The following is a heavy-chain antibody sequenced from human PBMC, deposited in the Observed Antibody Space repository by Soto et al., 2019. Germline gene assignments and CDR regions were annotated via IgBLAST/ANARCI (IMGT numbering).Heavy chain of an antibody. V-gene: IGHV1-18*01. CDR3: ASNMVEAAGTKNYYYYGMDV. Sequence: QVQLVQSGAEVKKPGASVKVSCKASGYTFTSYGISWVRQAPGQGLEWMGWISAYNGNTNYAQKLQGRVTMTTDTSTSTAYMELRSLRSDDTAVYYCASNMVEAAGTKNYYYYGMDVWGQGTTVTVSS. CDR2: ISAYNGNT. D-gene: IGHD6-13*01. CDR1: GYTFTSYG. J-gene: IGHJ6*02.